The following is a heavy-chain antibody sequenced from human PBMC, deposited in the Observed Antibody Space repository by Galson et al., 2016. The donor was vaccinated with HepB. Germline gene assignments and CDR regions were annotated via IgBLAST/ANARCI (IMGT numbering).Heavy chain of an antibody. CDR3: ARARYSSDAHPGYYFDY. V-gene: IGHV3-48*01. J-gene: IGHJ4*02. Sequence: SLRLSCAASGFTFRSYGMNWVRQAPGRGLEWIAYIGGHTSSTFYADSVKGRFTISRDNPKNSLSLHMIGLRAEDTAVYYCARARYSSDAHPGYYFDYWGQGTLVTVSS. D-gene: IGHD6-19*01. CDR2: IGGHTSST. CDR1: GFTFRSYG.